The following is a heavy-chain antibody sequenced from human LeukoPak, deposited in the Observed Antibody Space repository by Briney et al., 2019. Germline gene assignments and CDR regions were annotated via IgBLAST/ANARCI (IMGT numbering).Heavy chain of an antibody. CDR1: GFTFSSYS. CDR3: ARARSGHAFDI. D-gene: IGHD3-3*01. J-gene: IGHJ3*02. Sequence: GGSLRLSCAASGFTFSSYSMNWVRQAPGKGLEWVSSISSSSSYIYYADSVKGRFTISRDNARNSLYLQMNSLRAEDTAVYYCARARSGHAFDIWGQGTMVTVSS. CDR2: ISSSSSYI. V-gene: IGHV3-21*01.